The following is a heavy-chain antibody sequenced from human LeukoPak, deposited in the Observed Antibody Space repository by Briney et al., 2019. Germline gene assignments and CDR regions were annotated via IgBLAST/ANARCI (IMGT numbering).Heavy chain of an antibody. V-gene: IGHV4-31*03. J-gene: IGHJ4*02. CDR3: ASGEGYCSSTSCYFDY. D-gene: IGHD2-2*01. CDR2: IYYSGST. CDR1: GVSISSGGYY. Sequence: SETLSLTCTVSGVSISSGGYYWSWIRQHPGKGLEWIGYIYYSGSTYYNPSLKSRVTISVDTSKNQFSLKLSSVTAADTAVYYCASGEGYCSSTSCYFDYWGQGTLVTVSS.